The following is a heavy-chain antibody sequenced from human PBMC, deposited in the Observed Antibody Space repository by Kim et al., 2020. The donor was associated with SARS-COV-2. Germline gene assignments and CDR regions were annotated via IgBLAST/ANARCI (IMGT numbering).Heavy chain of an antibody. D-gene: IGHD3-10*01. V-gene: IGHV3-74*03. J-gene: IGHJ4*02. CDR3: TRDVQCVGDY. Sequence: GGSLRLSCVASGFTFSGHVMHWVRQLPGKGLMWVSRIDPDGSHTTYADSVRGRLTISRDNAKNTLFLQMNSLRVEDTAIYYCTRDVQCVGDYWGQGTLVT. CDR2: IDPDGSHT. CDR1: GFTFSGHV.